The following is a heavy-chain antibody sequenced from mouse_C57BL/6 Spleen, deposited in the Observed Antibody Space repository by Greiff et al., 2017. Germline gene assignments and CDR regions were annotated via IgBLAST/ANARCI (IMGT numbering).Heavy chain of an antibody. Sequence: EVQLEESVAELVRPGASVKLSCTASGFTITNTYMNWVKQRPEQGLEWIVRIYPGNGNTKSDPKFQGNATITADKSSNTAYLQHSSLTSEDTTIYYCARPGNYYDFDYWGQGTTLTVSS. CDR2: IYPGNGNT. CDR1: GFTITNTY. J-gene: IGHJ2*01. CDR3: ARPGNYYDFDY. V-gene: IGHV14-3*01. D-gene: IGHD2-4*01.